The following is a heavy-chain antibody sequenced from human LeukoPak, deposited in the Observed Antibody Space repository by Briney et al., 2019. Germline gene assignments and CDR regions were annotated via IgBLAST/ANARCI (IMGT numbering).Heavy chain of an antibody. CDR2: VSYSGST. V-gene: IGHV4-59*01. D-gene: IGHD2-15*01. CDR3: ARGYCSGGTCYRTFFDY. J-gene: IGHJ4*02. Sequence: NPSETLSLTCTVSGGSISSYYWSWIRQPPGKGLEWIGYVSYSGSTNYNSTLKSRATISVDTSKNQFSLKLSSVTAADTAVYYCARGYCSGGTCYRTFFDYWGQGTLVTVSS. CDR1: GGSISSYY.